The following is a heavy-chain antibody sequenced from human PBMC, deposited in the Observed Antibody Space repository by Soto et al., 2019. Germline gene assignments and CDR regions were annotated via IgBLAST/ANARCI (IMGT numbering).Heavy chain of an antibody. CDR2: IIPIFGTA. D-gene: IGHD3-22*01. V-gene: IGHV1-69*13. CDR3: ARETGNYYDSSRYGMDV. J-gene: IGHJ6*02. CDR1: GGTFSSYA. Sequence: GASVKVSCKASGGTFSSYAISWVRQAPGQGLGWMGGIIPIFGTANYAQKFQGRVTITADESTSTAYMELSSLRSEDTAVYYCARETGNYYDSSRYGMDVWGQGTTVTVSS.